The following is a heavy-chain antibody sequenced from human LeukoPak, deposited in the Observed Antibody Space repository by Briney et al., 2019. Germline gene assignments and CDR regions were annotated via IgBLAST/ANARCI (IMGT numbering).Heavy chain of an antibody. J-gene: IGHJ5*02. CDR1: GGSISSGSYY. CDR3: ARDGVLYSSSWYTEGYWFDP. CDR2: IYTSGST. D-gene: IGHD6-13*01. V-gene: IGHV4-61*02. Sequence: PSGTLSLTCTVSGGSISSGSYYWSWIRQPAGKGLEWIGRIYTSGSTNYNPSLKSRVTISVDTSKNQFSLKLSSVTAADTAVYYCARDGVLYSSSWYTEGYWFDPWGQGTLVTVSS.